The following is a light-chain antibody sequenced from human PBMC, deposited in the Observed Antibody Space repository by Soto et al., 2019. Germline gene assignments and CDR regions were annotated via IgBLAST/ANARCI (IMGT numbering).Light chain of an antibody. CDR2: DAS. CDR3: QQYSSWPLS. CDR1: QSVRSS. V-gene: IGKV3-15*01. Sequence: EIVMTQSPGTLYVSPGERATLFCRASQSVRSSLAWYQQKPGQAPRLFIYDASTRATGIPARFSGSGSGTEFTLTISSLQSEDFAVHYCQQYSSWPLSFGGGTKVDIK. J-gene: IGKJ4*01.